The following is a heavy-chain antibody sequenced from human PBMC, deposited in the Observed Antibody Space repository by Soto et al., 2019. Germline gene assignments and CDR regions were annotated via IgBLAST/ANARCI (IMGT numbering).Heavy chain of an antibody. D-gene: IGHD3-3*01. V-gene: IGHV3-21*01. CDR3: ARVSASVTDDFWSGYYWDFDY. Sequence: GGSLRLSCAASGFTFSSYSMNWVRQAPGKGLEWVSSISSSSSYIYYAKSVKGRFTISRDNAKNSLYLKMNSSGAEDTAVYYCARVSASVTDDFWSGYYWDFDYWGQGTLVTVSS. J-gene: IGHJ4*02. CDR1: GFTFSSYS. CDR2: ISSSSSYI.